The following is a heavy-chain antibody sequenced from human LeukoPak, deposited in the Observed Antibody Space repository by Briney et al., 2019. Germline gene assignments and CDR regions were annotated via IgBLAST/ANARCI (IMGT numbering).Heavy chain of an antibody. CDR3: ARGGVEMATITDY. D-gene: IGHD5-24*01. Sequence: SETLSLTCTVSGGSISSRHYYWGWIRQPPGKGLEWIGEINHSGSTNYNPSLKSRVTISVDTSKNQFSLKLSSVTAADTAVYYCARGGVEMATITDYWGQGTLVTVSS. V-gene: IGHV4-39*07. CDR2: INHSGST. J-gene: IGHJ4*02. CDR1: GGSISSRHYY.